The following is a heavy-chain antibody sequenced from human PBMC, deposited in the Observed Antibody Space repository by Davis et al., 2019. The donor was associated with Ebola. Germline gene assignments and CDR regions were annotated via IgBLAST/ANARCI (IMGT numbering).Heavy chain of an antibody. CDR1: GGSFSGYY. V-gene: IGHV4-34*01. Sequence: SETLSLTCAVYGGSFSGYYWSWIRQPPGKGLEWIGEINHSGSTNYNPSLKSRVTISVDTSKNQFSLKLSSVTAADTAVYYCARVVGFVLVPRSRFDPWGQGTLVTVSS. CDR3: ARVVGFVLVPRSRFDP. CDR2: INHSGST. J-gene: IGHJ5*02. D-gene: IGHD2-2*01.